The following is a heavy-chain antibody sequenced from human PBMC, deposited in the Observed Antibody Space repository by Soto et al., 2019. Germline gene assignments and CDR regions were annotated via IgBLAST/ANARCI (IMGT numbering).Heavy chain of an antibody. D-gene: IGHD3-22*01. J-gene: IGHJ4*02. V-gene: IGHV3-33*01. CDR3: ARGPLFYDSSGYYLEFDY. Sequence: GGSLRLSCAASGFTFSSYGMHWVRQAPGKGLEWVAVIWYDGSNKFYADSVKGRFTISRDTSKNTLYLQMNSLRAEDTAVYYCARGPLFYDSSGYYLEFDYWGQGTLVTVSS. CDR2: IWYDGSNK. CDR1: GFTFSSYG.